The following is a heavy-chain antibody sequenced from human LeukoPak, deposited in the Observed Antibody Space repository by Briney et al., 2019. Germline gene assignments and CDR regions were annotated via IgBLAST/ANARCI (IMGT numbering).Heavy chain of an antibody. Sequence: GESLRLSCAASGFTFSSYEMNWVRQAPGKGLEWVSYISSSGSTIYYADSVKGRFTISRDNAKNSLYLQMNSLRVEDTAVYYCARAPAYWPYYYMDVWGTGTTVTISS. V-gene: IGHV3-48*03. CDR2: ISSSGSTI. CDR1: GFTFSSYE. J-gene: IGHJ6*03. CDR3: ARAPAYWPYYYMDV. D-gene: IGHD3-16*01.